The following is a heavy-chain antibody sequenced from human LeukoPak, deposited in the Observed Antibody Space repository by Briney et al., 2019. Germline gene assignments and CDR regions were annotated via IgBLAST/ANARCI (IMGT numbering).Heavy chain of an antibody. D-gene: IGHD6-13*01. CDR1: GDSVSSNSAA. CDR3: ARDPQGDGSWYPGQGPYYFDY. J-gene: IGHJ4*02. CDR2: TYYRSKWYN. V-gene: IGHV6-1*01. Sequence: SQTLSLTCAISGDSVSSNSAAWNWIRQSPSRGLEWLGRTYYRSKWYNDYAVSVKSRITINPDTSKNQFSLQLNSVTPEDTAVYYCARDPQGDGSWYPGQGPYYFDYWGQGTLVTVSS.